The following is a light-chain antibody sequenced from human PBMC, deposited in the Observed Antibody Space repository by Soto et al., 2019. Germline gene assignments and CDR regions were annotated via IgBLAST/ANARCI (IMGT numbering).Light chain of an antibody. V-gene: IGKV3-20*01. CDR3: QQYGSSPPWT. CDR1: QRLSGYQ. J-gene: IGKJ1*01. Sequence: EIVMTTSPATLSVSPGARSPLSRRARQRLSGYQLAWYQQRPGQAPRLLIYGASSRATGIPDRFSGSVSGTGFTLTISRLEPEDLAVYYCQQYGSSPPWTVGHGTKVDIK. CDR2: GAS.